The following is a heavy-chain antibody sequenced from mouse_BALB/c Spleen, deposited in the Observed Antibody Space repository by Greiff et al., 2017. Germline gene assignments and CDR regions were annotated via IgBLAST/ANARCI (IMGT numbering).Heavy chain of an antibody. Sequence: EVKVVESGPELVKPGASVKISCKASGYSFTGYYMHWVKQSHVKSLEWIGRINPYNGATSYNQNFKDKASLTVDKSSSTAYMELHSLTSEDSAVYYCARGDGSSSWFAYWGQGTLVTVSA. J-gene: IGHJ3*01. CDR1: GYSFTGYY. V-gene: IGHV1-26*01. D-gene: IGHD1-1*01. CDR3: ARGDGSSSWFAY. CDR2: INPYNGAT.